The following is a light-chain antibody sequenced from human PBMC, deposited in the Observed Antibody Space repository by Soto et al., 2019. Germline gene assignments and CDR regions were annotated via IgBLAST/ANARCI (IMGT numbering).Light chain of an antibody. CDR3: QQRSNWLQT. CDR2: DAS. CDR1: QSINTF. V-gene: IGKV3-11*01. Sequence: EIVLTQSPATLSLSPGERATLSCRASQSINTFLAWYQQTPGQAPRLLIYDASNRATGIPARFSGGGSGTDFTLTIINLEPEDFAVYYCQQRSNWLQTFGQGTKVEIK. J-gene: IGKJ1*01.